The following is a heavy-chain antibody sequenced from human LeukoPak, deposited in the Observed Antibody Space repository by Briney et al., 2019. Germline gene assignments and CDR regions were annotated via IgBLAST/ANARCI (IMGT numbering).Heavy chain of an antibody. V-gene: IGHV1-46*01. Sequence: ASVKVSCKASGYTFTSYFIHWVRQAPGEGLEWMGIINPTGGSTRYAQKFQGRVTMTRDTSTSTVYMELSSLRSEDTAVYYCARELSGGYFDYWGQGTLVTVSS. D-gene: IGHD7-27*01. CDR1: GYTFTSYF. J-gene: IGHJ4*02. CDR2: INPTGGST. CDR3: ARELSGGYFDY.